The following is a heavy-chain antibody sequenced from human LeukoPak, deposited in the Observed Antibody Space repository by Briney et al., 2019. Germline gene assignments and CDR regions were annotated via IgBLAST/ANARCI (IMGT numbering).Heavy chain of an antibody. V-gene: IGHV4-59*05. J-gene: IGHJ6*03. D-gene: IGHD2-15*01. CDR1: GGSISSYY. Sequence: SETLSLTCTVSGGSISSYYWSWIRQPPGKGLEWIGSIYYSGSTYYNPSLKSRVTISVDTSKNQFSLKLSSVTAADTAVYYCARHVVEVVAAMDVWGKGTTVTVSS. CDR2: IYYSGST. CDR3: ARHVVEVVAAMDV.